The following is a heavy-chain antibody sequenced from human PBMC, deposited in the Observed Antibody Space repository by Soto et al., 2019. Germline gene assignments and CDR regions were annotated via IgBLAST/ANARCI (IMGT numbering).Heavy chain of an antibody. CDR3: ARDGGPYGDYDGWFDP. CDR1: GGSISSYY. J-gene: IGHJ5*02. D-gene: IGHD4-17*01. V-gene: IGHV4-59*01. Sequence: SETLSLTCTVSGGSISSYYWSWIRQPPGKGLEWIGYIYYSGSTNYNPSLKSRVTISVDTSKNQFSLKLSSVTAADTAVYYCARDGGPYGDYDGWFDPWGQGTLVTVSS. CDR2: IYYSGST.